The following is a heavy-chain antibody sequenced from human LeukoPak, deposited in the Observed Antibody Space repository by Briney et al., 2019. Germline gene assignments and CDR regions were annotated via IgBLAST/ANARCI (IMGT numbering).Heavy chain of an antibody. CDR3: SRGLINGHDFDY. V-gene: IGHV1-2*04. CDR1: GYIFTGYY. D-gene: IGHD2-8*01. Sequence: ASVKVSCKASGYIFTGYYMHWVRQVPGQGLEWMGWINPNSGGTIYAQKFQGWVTMTRDTSTSTAYLDLNRLTSDDTAIYYCSRGLINGHDFDYWGQGTLVTVSS. J-gene: IGHJ4*02. CDR2: INPNSGGT.